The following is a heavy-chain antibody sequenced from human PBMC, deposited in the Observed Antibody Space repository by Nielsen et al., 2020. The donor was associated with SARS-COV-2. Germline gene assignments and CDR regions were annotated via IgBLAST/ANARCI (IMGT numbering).Heavy chain of an antibody. D-gene: IGHD2-2*01. J-gene: IGHJ6*03. V-gene: IGHV5-10-1*01. Sequence: GESLKISCKGSGYSFTSHWITWVRQMPGKGLEWMGRIDPSDSYVDYSPSFQGHVAISADKSISTAYPQWSSLKASDTAMYYCARYASEYYYYYYMDVWGTGTTVTVPS. CDR1: GYSFTSHW. CDR3: ARYASEYYYYYYMDV. CDR2: IDPSDSYV.